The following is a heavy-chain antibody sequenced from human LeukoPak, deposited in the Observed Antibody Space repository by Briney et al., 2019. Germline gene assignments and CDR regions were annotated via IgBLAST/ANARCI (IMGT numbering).Heavy chain of an antibody. V-gene: IGHV4-59*01. CDR3: ARWGSESSDGSTGYYPDY. CDR2: IYYSGST. D-gene: IGHD3-22*01. Sequence: SETLSLTCTVSGGSISSYYWSWIRQPLGKGLEWIGHIYYSGSTNYNPSLKSRVTISVDTSKNQFSLKLSSVTAADTAVYYCARWGSESSDGSTGYYPDYWGQGTLVTVSS. CDR1: GGSISSYY. J-gene: IGHJ4*02.